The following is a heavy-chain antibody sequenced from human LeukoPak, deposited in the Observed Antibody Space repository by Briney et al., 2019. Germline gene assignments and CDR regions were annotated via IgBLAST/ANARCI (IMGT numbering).Heavy chain of an antibody. D-gene: IGHD6-19*01. Sequence: ASVKVSCKASGYTFTSYDINWVRQATGQGLEWMGWMNPNSGNTGYAQKFQGRVTITRNTSISTAYMELSSLRSEDTAVYYCARDGPQSDYFDYWGQGTLVTVSS. J-gene: IGHJ4*02. CDR3: ARDGPQSDYFDY. CDR1: GYTFTSYD. V-gene: IGHV1-8*03. CDR2: MNPNSGNT.